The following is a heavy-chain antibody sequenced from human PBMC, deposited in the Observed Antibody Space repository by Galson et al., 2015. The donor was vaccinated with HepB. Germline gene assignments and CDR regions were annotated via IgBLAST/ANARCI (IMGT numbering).Heavy chain of an antibody. CDR1: GFTFNIYA. D-gene: IGHD3-22*01. Sequence: SLRLSCAASGFTFNIYAFHWVRQAPGKGLEWLSFISSDGSNKAYPDSVKGRFTISRDNSKNMLFLQMNGLRADDTAVYYCAKDDDSHGDSFQNKWGLGILVTVSS. V-gene: IGHV3-30*04. CDR2: ISSDGSNK. CDR3: AKDDDSHGDSFQNK. J-gene: IGHJ4*02.